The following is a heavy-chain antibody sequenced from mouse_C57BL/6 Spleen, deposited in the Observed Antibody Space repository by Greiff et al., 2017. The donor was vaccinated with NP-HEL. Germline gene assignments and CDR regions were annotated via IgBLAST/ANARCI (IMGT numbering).Heavy chain of an antibody. D-gene: IGHD1-1*01. CDR1: GYTFTSYW. CDR3: ARFPYGSSYDYFDY. Sequence: QVQLQQPGAELVKPGASVKLSCKASGYTFTSYWMHWVKQRPGQGLEWIGMIHPNSGSTNYNEKFKSKATLTVDNSSSPAYMQLSSLTSEDSAVYYCARFPYGSSYDYFDYWGQGTTLTVSS. V-gene: IGHV1-64*01. CDR2: IHPNSGST. J-gene: IGHJ2*01.